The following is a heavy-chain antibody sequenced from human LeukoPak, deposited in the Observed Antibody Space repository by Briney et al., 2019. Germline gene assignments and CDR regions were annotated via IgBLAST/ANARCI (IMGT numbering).Heavy chain of an antibody. J-gene: IGHJ5*02. D-gene: IGHD3-3*01. CDR3: ARHLRERYYDFWSGFGDP. Sequence: GESLKISCKGSGYSFTSYWIGWVRQMPGKGLEWMGIIYPGDSDTRYSPSFQGQVTISADKSISTAYLQWSSLKASDTAMYYCARHLRERYYDFWSGFGDPWGQGTLVTVSS. CDR2: IYPGDSDT. CDR1: GYSFTSYW. V-gene: IGHV5-51*01.